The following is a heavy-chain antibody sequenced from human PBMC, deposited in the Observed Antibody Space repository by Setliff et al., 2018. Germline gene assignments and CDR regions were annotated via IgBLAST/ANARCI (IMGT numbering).Heavy chain of an antibody. V-gene: IGHV1-18*01. CDR2: INNYSFKT. D-gene: IGHD3-10*01. Sequence: ASVKVSCKASGYTFNNYGITWVRQAPGQGLEWMGWINNYSFKTTYPQKFLDRVTATTDTSATTAYMELKNLRSDDTAVYYCARVESMVRGKNILRHFDYWGQGIQVTVSS. CDR3: ARVESMVRGKNILRHFDY. J-gene: IGHJ4*02. CDR1: GYTFNNYG.